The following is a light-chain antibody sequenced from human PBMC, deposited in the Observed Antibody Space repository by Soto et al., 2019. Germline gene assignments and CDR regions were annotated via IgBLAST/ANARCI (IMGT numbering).Light chain of an antibody. CDR3: SLYTSSSTVA. CDR1: SSDVGAYNR. J-gene: IGLJ2*01. V-gene: IGLV2-18*01. CDR2: EVN. Sequence: QSALTQPPSVSASPGQSVTIPCTATSSDVGAYNRVSWYQQYPGTPPKLMISEVNNRPSGVPDRFSGSKSGNTASLTISGLQAEDEADYYCSLYTSSSTVAFGGGTQLT.